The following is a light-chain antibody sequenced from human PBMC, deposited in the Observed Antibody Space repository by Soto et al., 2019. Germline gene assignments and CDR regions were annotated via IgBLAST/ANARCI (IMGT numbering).Light chain of an antibody. CDR3: QQYGSSHTRT. V-gene: IGKV3-20*01. CDR1: QRVSSSY. CDR2: GAA. Sequence: IVLTQSPVALAVSLGERATLSCRARQRVSSSYLAWYQQKPGQAPRLLIYGAASRATGSPDRCSGSGSGTDFTLTISRREPEDFAVCYCQQYGSSHTRTFGQGTQVDIK. J-gene: IGKJ1*01.